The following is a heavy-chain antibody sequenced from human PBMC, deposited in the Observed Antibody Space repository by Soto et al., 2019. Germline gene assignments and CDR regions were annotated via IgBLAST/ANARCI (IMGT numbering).Heavy chain of an antibody. CDR3: ARGGRYGSGSYYQLLPRGGFDP. V-gene: IGHV4-34*01. Sequence: LSLTCAVYGGSFSGYYLSWIRQPPGKGLEWIGEINHSGSTNYNPPLKSRVTISVDTSKNQFSLKLRSVTAADTAVYYCARGGRYGSGSYYQLLPRGGFDPWGQGTLVTVAS. J-gene: IGHJ5*02. D-gene: IGHD3-10*01. CDR1: GGSFSGYY. CDR2: INHSGST.